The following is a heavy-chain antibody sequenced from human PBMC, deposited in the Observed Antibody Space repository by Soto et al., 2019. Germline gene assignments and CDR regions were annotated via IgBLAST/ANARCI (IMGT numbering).Heavy chain of an antibody. Sequence: QVQLQGSGPGLVKPSQTLSLTCTVSGGSINSGDSYWSWIRQPPGKALEWIGYISYSGGTYYNPSLNSRVTMSVDTSKNQFSLKLTSVTAADTAVYFCARAQLLKRESWFDPWGQGTLVTVSS. CDR3: ARAQLLKRESWFDP. CDR1: GGSINSGDSY. D-gene: IGHD2-2*01. CDR2: ISYSGGT. V-gene: IGHV4-30-4*01. J-gene: IGHJ5*02.